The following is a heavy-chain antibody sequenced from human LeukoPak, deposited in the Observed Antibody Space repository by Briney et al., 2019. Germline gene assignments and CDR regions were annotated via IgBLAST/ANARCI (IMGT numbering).Heavy chain of an antibody. J-gene: IGHJ4*02. V-gene: IGHV4-34*01. D-gene: IGHD3-3*01. Sequence: SETLSLTCAVYGGSFSGYYWSWIRQPPGKGLEWIGEINHSGSTNYNPSLKSRVTISVDTSKNQFSLKLSSVTAADTVVYYCARERRRELRFLEWLPDYFDYWGQGTLVTLSS. CDR1: GGSFSGYY. CDR2: INHSGST. CDR3: ARERRRELRFLEWLPDYFDY.